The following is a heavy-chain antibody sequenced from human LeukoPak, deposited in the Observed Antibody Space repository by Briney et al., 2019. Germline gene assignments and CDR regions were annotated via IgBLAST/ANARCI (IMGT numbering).Heavy chain of an antibody. V-gene: IGHV1-24*01. CDR2: FDPEDGET. Sequence: ASVKVSCKVSGYTLTELSMHRVRQAPGKGLEWMGGFDPEDGETIYAQKFQGRVTMTRDTSTSTVYMELSSLRSEDTAVYYCAREWVRSEYYFDYWGQGTLVTVSS. D-gene: IGHD1-1*01. CDR1: GYTLTELS. CDR3: AREWVRSEYYFDY. J-gene: IGHJ4*02.